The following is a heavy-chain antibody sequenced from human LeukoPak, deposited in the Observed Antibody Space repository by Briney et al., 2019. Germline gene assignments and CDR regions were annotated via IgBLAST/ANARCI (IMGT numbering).Heavy chain of an antibody. J-gene: IGHJ4*02. V-gene: IGHV4-61*02. CDR1: GGSISSGSYY. D-gene: IGHD1-20*01. CDR2: IYTSGST. CDR3: ARGYNWNPYYFDY. Sequence: SETLSLTCTVSGGSISSGSYYWSWIRQPAGKGLEWIGRIYTSGSTNYNPSLKSRVTISVDTSKNQFSLKLSSVTAADTAVYYCARGYNWNPYYFDYWGRGTLVTVSS.